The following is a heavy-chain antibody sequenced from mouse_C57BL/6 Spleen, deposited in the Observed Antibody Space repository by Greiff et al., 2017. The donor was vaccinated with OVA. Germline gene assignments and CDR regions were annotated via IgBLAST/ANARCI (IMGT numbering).Heavy chain of an antibody. CDR2: IYPGDGDT. D-gene: IGHD2-5*01. J-gene: IGHJ1*03. CDR3: IYYSNPSYWYFDV. Sequence: QVQLQQSGPELVKPGASVKISCKASGYAFSSSWMNWVKQRPGKGLEWIGRIYPGDGDTNYNGKFKGKATLTADKSSSTAYMQLSSLTSEDSAVYFCIYYSNPSYWYFDVWGTGTTVTVSS. V-gene: IGHV1-82*01. CDR1: GYAFSSSW.